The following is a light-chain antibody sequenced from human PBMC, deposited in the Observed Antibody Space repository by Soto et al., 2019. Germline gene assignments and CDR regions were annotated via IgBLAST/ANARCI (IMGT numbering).Light chain of an antibody. Sequence: EIVLTQSPATLSSFPGDRVTLSCRASQAVNTRLAWYQHKPGQAPRLLIYLASNRAAGVPVRFSGSGSGTDLTLTISDVEPEDFAVYYCHQRQSWPRTFGQGTKVDI. CDR1: QAVNTR. V-gene: IGKV3-11*01. CDR2: LAS. CDR3: HQRQSWPRT. J-gene: IGKJ1*01.